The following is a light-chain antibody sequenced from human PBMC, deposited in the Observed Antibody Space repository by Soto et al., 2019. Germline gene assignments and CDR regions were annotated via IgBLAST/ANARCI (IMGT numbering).Light chain of an antibody. J-gene: IGKJ1*01. CDR1: QSVSSN. CDR3: QQYNNWPRT. CDR2: GAS. Sequence: EIVLAQFPATLSLAPGERATLSCRASQSVSSNLAWYQQKPGQAPRLLIYGASTRATGIPARFSGSGSGTEFTLTISSLQSEDFAVYYCQQYNNWPRTFGQGTKVDIK. V-gene: IGKV3-15*01.